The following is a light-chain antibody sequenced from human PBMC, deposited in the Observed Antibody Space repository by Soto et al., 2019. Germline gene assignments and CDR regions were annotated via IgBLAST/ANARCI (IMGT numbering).Light chain of an antibody. CDR1: SSDVGGYNY. CDR3: SSYTSSSTLV. V-gene: IGLV2-14*01. CDR2: EVS. Sequence: QSVLTQPASVSGSPGQSITISCTGTSSDVGGYNYVSWYQQHPGKAPKLMIYEVSNRPSGDSNRFSGSQSGNTASLTISGIQAEDEADYYCSSYTSSSTLVFGTGTKVTVL. J-gene: IGLJ1*01.